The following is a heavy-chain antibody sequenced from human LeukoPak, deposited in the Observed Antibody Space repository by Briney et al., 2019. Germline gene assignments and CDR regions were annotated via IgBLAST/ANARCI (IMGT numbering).Heavy chain of an antibody. Sequence: GGSLRLSCAASGFTFSSYEMNWVRQAPGKGLEWVSYISSSGSTIYYADSVKGRFTIPRDNAKNSLYLQMNSQRAEDTAVYYCARQGGDSSGSSDFRHWGQGTLVTVSS. D-gene: IGHD3-22*01. CDR1: GFTFSSYE. V-gene: IGHV3-48*03. CDR3: ARQGGDSSGSSDFRH. CDR2: ISSSGSTI. J-gene: IGHJ1*01.